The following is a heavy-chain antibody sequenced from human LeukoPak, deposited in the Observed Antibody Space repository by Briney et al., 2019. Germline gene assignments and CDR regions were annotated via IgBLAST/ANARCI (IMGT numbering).Heavy chain of an antibody. D-gene: IGHD2-15*01. J-gene: IGHJ4*02. CDR2: INPNSGGT. CDR3: ARGRSGRRTLLGDY. Sequence: GASVKVSCKASGYTFTGYYMYWVRQAPGPGLELMGWINPNSGGTTYAQKFQGRVTMTRDTSISTAYMELSRLRSDDTAVYYCARGRSGRRTLLGDYWGQGTVVTVSS. CDR1: GYTFTGYY. V-gene: IGHV1-2*02.